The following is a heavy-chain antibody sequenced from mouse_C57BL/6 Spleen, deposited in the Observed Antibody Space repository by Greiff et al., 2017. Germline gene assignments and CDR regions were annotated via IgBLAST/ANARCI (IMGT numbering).Heavy chain of an antibody. J-gene: IGHJ2*01. V-gene: IGHV1-82*01. CDR3: ARERTGKDYFDY. CDR2: IYPGDGDP. CDR1: GYAFSSSW. Sequence: VQLQQSGPELVKPGASVKISCKASGYAFSSSWMNWVKQRPGKGLEWIGRIYPGDGDPNYNGKFKGKATLTATKSSSTSYMQLSSLTSEDSAVYFCARERTGKDYFDYWGQGTTLTVSS. D-gene: IGHD4-1*01.